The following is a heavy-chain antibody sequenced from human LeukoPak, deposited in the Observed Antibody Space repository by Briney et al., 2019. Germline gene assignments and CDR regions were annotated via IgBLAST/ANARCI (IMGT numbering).Heavy chain of an antibody. CDR2: IYYSGST. CDR1: GGSVSSGSYY. V-gene: IGHV4-61*01. CDR3: ARGVAPFDY. J-gene: IGHJ4*02. Sequence: TSETLSLTCTVSGGSVSSGSYYWSWIRQPPGKGLEWIGYIYYSGSTNYNPSLKSRVTISVDTSKNQFSLKLSSVTAADTAVYHCARGVAPFDYWGQGTLVTVSS. D-gene: IGHD2-15*01.